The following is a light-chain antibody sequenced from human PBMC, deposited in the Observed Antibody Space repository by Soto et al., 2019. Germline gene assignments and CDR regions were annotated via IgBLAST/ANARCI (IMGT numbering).Light chain of an antibody. V-gene: IGKV1-39*01. CDR1: QSINTY. CDR2: AAS. CDR3: QESYSHSRT. J-gene: IGKJ3*01. Sequence: DIQMTQSPSSLSASVGDRVTITCRASQSINTYVNWYQQKPWKAPKLLIYAASSLQSGVPSRFSGSGSGTDFTLTIGSLQPEDFATYYCQESYSHSRTFGPGPKVDI.